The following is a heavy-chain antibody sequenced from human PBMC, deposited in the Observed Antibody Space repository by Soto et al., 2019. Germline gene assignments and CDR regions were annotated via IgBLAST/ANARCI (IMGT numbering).Heavy chain of an antibody. V-gene: IGHV4-31*03. CDR3: AASCVGCGGFNYYGMDV. CDR1: GGSISSGGYY. J-gene: IGHJ6*02. D-gene: IGHD2-21*01. Sequence: SETLSLTCTVSGGSISSGGYYWNWIRQHPGKGLEWIGYIYYSGTTYYNPSLKSRVTISVDTSKNQFSLKLSSVTAADTAVYYCAASCVGCGGFNYYGMDVWGQGTTVTVAS. CDR2: IYYSGTT.